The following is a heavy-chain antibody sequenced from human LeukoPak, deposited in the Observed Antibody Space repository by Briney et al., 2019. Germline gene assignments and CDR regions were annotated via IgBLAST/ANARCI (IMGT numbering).Heavy chain of an antibody. V-gene: IGHV3-23*01. CDR1: GFTFSSYA. D-gene: IGHD6-13*01. Sequence: GGSLRLSCAASGFTFSSYALSWVRQAPGKGLEWVSAISDNGGTTFYADSVKGRFTITRDNSKNTLYVQMNSLRGEDTAVYYCAKDYGPKQLIFLDSWGQGTLVTVSS. CDR2: ISDNGGTT. CDR3: AKDYGPKQLIFLDS. J-gene: IGHJ4*02.